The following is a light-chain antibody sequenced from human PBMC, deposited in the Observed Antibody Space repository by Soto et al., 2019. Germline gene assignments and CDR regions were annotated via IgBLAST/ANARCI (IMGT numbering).Light chain of an antibody. Sequence: QSVLTQPRSVSGSPGQSVTISCTGTSSDVGGYNYVSWYQQHPGKAPKLMIYDVSKRPSGGPDRFSGSKSGNTASLTISWLQAEDEADYYCCSYAGSYSYVFGTGTKVTVL. CDR2: DVS. CDR1: SSDVGGYNY. V-gene: IGLV2-11*01. CDR3: CSYAGSYSYV. J-gene: IGLJ1*01.